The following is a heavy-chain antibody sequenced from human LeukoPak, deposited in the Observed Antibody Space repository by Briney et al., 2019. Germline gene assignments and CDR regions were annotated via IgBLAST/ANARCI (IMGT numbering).Heavy chain of an antibody. CDR2: IYTSGST. Sequence: KSSETLSLTCTVSGGSISSYYWSWIRQPAGKGLEWIGRIYTSGSTNYNPSLKSRVTISVDTSKNQFSLKLSSVTAADTAVYYCARDGYYGSGRALYYMDVWGKGTAVTISS. D-gene: IGHD3-10*01. CDR1: GGSISSYY. CDR3: ARDGYYGSGRALYYMDV. V-gene: IGHV4-4*07. J-gene: IGHJ6*03.